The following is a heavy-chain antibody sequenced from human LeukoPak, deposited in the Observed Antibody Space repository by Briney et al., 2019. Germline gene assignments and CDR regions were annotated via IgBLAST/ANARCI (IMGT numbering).Heavy chain of an antibody. J-gene: IGHJ4*02. V-gene: IGHV4-4*07. D-gene: IGHD3-16*01. Sequence: SETLSLTCTVSGASISSHYWSWIRQPAGRGLEWIGRINTSGSTNYNPSLKSRATMSVDTSKNHFSLKLSSVTAADTAVYYCARGKEGYGIFDYWGQGTLVTVSS. CDR2: INTSGST. CDR1: GASISSHY. CDR3: ARGKEGYGIFDY.